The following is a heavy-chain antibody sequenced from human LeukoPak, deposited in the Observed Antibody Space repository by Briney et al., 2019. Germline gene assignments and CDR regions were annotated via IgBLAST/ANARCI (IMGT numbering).Heavy chain of an antibody. CDR1: GFTFSSYA. CDR3: ARVSQGGSGSYWAPFDY. V-gene: IGHV3-23*01. D-gene: IGHD3-10*01. J-gene: IGHJ4*02. Sequence: GGSLRLSCATSGFTFSSYAMSWVRQAPGKGLECISGFSGSGGSTYYADSVKGRFTISRDNSKNTLYLQMNSLRAEDTAVYYCARVSQGGSGSYWAPFDYWGQGTLVTVSS. CDR2: FSGSGGST.